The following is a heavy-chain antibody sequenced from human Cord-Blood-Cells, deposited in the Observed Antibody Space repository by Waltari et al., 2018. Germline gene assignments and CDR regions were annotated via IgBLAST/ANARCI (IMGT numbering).Heavy chain of an antibody. CDR2: IIPILGKA. D-gene: IGHD1-26*01. CDR3: ARDGDSGSYYYGMDV. V-gene: IGHV1-69*01. Sequence: QVQLVQSGAEVKKPGSSVKVSCKASGGTFSSYAISWVRQAPGQGLEWMGGIIPILGKANYEQKCQGRVTITADESTSTAYMELSSLRSEDTAVYYCARDGDSGSYYYGMDVWGQGTTVTVSS. J-gene: IGHJ6*02. CDR1: GGTFSSYA.